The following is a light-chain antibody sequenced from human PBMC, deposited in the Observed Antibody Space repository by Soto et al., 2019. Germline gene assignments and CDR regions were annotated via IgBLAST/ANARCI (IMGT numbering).Light chain of an antibody. CDR3: EQYGSSPPSIT. CDR1: QSVSRSN. V-gene: IGKV3-20*01. Sequence: EIVLTQSPDTLSLSPGERATVSCRASQSVSRSNLAWYQHKPGQAPRLLIYGTSNRATGIPDRSTGSGSGTDLTLTISSLEPEDFAVYYCEQYGSSPPSITFGQGTRLEIK. CDR2: GTS. J-gene: IGKJ5*01.